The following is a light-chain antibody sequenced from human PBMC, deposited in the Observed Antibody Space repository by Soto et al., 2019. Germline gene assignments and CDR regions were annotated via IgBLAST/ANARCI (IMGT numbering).Light chain of an antibody. CDR1: SSDVGGYNY. CDR3: SSYTSSSTSV. Sequence: QSVLTQPASVSGSPGQSITISCTGTSSDVGGYNYVSWYQQHPGNAPKLMIYEVSNRPSGVSNRFSGSKSGNTASLTISGLQAEDEADYYCSSYTSSSTSVFGGGTKVTVL. V-gene: IGLV2-14*01. J-gene: IGLJ2*01. CDR2: EVS.